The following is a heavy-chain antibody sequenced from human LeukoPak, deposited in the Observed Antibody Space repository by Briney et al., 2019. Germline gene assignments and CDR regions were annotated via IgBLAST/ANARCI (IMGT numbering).Heavy chain of an antibody. CDR2: IYYSGST. V-gene: IGHV4-39*07. CDR1: GGSISSSSYY. CDR3: ARGHDYGDPFGYYGMDV. J-gene: IGHJ6*02. D-gene: IGHD4-17*01. Sequence: PSETLSLTCTVSGGSISSSSYYWGWLRQPPGKGLEWFVSIYYSGSTYYNPSRKSRVTISVVTSKNQFSLKLSSVTAADTAVYYCARGHDYGDPFGYYGMDVWGQGTTVTVSS.